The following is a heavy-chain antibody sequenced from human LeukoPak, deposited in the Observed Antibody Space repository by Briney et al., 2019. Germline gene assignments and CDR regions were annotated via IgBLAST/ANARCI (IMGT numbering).Heavy chain of an antibody. CDR2: ISDSGGRT. D-gene: IGHD3-22*01. CDR3: AKRGVVIRVILVGFHKEAYYFDS. CDR1: GITLSNYG. J-gene: IGHJ4*02. Sequence: GGSLRLSCAVSGITLSNYGMSRVRQAPGKGLEWVAGISDSGGRTNYADSVKGRFTISRDNPKNTLYLQMNSLRAEDTAVYFCAKRGVVIRVILVGFHKEAYYFDSWGQGALATVSS. V-gene: IGHV3-23*01.